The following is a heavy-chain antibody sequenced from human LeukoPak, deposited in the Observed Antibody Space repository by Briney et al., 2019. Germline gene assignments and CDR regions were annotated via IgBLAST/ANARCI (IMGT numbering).Heavy chain of an antibody. J-gene: IGHJ4*02. D-gene: IGHD3-3*01. V-gene: IGHV1-2*02. CDR1: GYTFTGYY. Sequence: ASVTVSCTTSGYTFTGYYMHWVRQAPGQGREWMGWINTSSGGTNYAQKFHGRVTMTRETSISTAYMELSRLRPDDTAVYYCARDQRVTVFGVVIFAPDYWGQGTLVTVSS. CDR2: INTSSGGT. CDR3: ARDQRVTVFGVVIFAPDY.